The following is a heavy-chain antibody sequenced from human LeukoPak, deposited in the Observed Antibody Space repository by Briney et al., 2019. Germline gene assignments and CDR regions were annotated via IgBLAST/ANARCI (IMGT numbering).Heavy chain of an antibody. CDR3: ARLPVVGATSNYYYYYMDV. J-gene: IGHJ6*03. Sequence: SGTLSLTCAVSGGSISSSNWWSWVRQPPGKGLEWIGEIYHSGSTNYNPSLKSRVTISVDKSENQFSLKLSSVTAEDTALYYCARLPVVGATSNYYYYYMDVWGKGTTVTVSS. CDR1: GGSISSSNW. V-gene: IGHV4-4*02. CDR2: IYHSGST. D-gene: IGHD1-26*01.